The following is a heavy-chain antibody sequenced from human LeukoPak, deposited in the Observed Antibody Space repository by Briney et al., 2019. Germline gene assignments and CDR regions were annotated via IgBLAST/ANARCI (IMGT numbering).Heavy chain of an antibody. CDR2: INPNSGGT. D-gene: IGHD2-15*01. CDR3: ATVRYCSGGSCRQRPFDY. CDR1: GYTFTGYY. J-gene: IGHJ4*02. Sequence: GASVKVSCKASGYTFTGYYMHWVRQAPGQGLEWMGRINPNSGGTNYAQKFQGRVTMTRDTSISTAYMELSRLRSDDTAVYYCATVRYCSGGSCRQRPFDYWGQGTLVTVSS. V-gene: IGHV1-2*06.